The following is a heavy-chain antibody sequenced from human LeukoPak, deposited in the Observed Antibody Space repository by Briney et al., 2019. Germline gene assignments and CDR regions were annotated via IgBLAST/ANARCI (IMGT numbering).Heavy chain of an antibody. V-gene: IGHV3-30*18. D-gene: IGHD4-11*01. Sequence: PGGSLRLSCAASGFTFSSYGMHWVRQAPGKGLEWVAVISYDGSNKYYADSVRGRFTISRDSSKNTLYLQLNSLRAEDTAVYYCAKDDYSNYGYFDYWGQVTLVTVSS. CDR2: ISYDGSNK. CDR3: AKDDYSNYGYFDY. J-gene: IGHJ4*02. CDR1: GFTFSSYG.